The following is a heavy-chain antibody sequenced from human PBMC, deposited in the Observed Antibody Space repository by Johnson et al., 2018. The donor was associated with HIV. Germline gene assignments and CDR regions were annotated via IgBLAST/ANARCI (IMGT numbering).Heavy chain of an antibody. CDR2: SHSVDTT. D-gene: IGHD3-3*01. CDR3: ARGSDFWSGHQGAFDV. V-gene: IGHV3-66*02. J-gene: IGHJ3*01. CDR1: GFTVSRNY. Sequence: VQLVESGGGLVQPGGSLRLSCAASGFTVSRNYISWVRQAPGKGLEWVSVSHSVDTTYYADSVKGRFTISRDNSKNMVYLRMNSLRTEDSAVYYCARGSDFWSGHQGAFDVWGQGTMVTVSS.